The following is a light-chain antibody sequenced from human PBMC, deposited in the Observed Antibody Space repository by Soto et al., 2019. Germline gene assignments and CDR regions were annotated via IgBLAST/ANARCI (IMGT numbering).Light chain of an antibody. J-gene: IGKJ1*01. CDR2: GAS. V-gene: IGKV3-15*01. CDR3: QQYNNWPGWT. Sequence: EIVMTQSPATLSVSPGERATLSCRASQSVSSNLAWYQQKPGQAPRLLIYGASTRATGIPARFSGSGSGTEFTLTISSLQSEYFALYYCQQYNNWPGWTFGQGTKVEIK. CDR1: QSVSSN.